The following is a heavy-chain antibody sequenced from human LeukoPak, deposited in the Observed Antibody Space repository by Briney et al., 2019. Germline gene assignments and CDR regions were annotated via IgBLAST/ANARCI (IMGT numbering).Heavy chain of an antibody. Sequence: SVKVSCKASGGTFSSYAISWVRQAPGQGLEWMGRIIPILGIANYAQKFQGRVTITADKSTSTAYMELSSLRSEDTAVYYCAREGYYDSSGYWLFDYWGQGTLVTVSS. CDR1: GGTFSSYA. CDR3: AREGYYDSSGYWLFDY. CDR2: IIPILGIA. D-gene: IGHD3-22*01. V-gene: IGHV1-69*04. J-gene: IGHJ4*02.